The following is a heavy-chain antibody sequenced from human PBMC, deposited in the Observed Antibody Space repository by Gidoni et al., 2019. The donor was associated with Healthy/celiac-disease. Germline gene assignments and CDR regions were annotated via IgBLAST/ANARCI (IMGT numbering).Heavy chain of an antibody. Sequence: EVQLLESGGGLVQPGGSLRLSCAASGFTFSSYAMSWVRQAPGKGLEWVSAISGSGGSTYYADSVKGRFTISRDNSKNTLYLQMNSLRAEDTAVYYCATGYSYGYAFDIWGQGTMVTVSS. D-gene: IGHD5-18*01. CDR1: GFTFSSYA. V-gene: IGHV3-23*01. CDR3: ATGYSYGYAFDI. CDR2: ISGSGGST. J-gene: IGHJ3*02.